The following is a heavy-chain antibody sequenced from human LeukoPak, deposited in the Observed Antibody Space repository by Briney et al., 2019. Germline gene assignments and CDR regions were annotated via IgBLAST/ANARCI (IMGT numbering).Heavy chain of an antibody. Sequence: GGSLRLSCAASGFTFSRFWMNCVRQAPGRGLEWVANIDQSGGRNNYVDSVKGRFTISRDNAKNSLFLEMSSLRADDTAVYFCARDVEGGTFDIWGQGTMVTVSS. J-gene: IGHJ3*02. CDR1: GFTFSRFW. V-gene: IGHV3-7*05. D-gene: IGHD3-16*01. CDR2: IDQSGGRN. CDR3: ARDVEGGTFDI.